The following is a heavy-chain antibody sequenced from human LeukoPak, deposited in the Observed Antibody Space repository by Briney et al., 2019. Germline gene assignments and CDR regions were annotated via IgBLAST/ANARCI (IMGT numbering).Heavy chain of an antibody. CDR3: ARELLRHDILTGSYFDY. V-gene: IGHV4-59*12. D-gene: IGHD3-9*01. Sequence: SETLSLTCTISGGSISTYYWSWIRQPPGKGLEWIGYVYSSGSTDYNPSLKSRVTISVDTSKNQFSLKLSSVTAADTAVYYCARELLRHDILTGSYFDYWGQGTLVTVSS. CDR2: VYSSGST. CDR1: GGSISTYY. J-gene: IGHJ4*02.